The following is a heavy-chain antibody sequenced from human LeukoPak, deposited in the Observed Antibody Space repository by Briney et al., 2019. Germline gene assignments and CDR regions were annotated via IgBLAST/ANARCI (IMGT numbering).Heavy chain of an antibody. CDR2: IYSSGST. CDR3: ARDKQLDWAHYYYYYMDV. CDR1: GGSISSGSYY. V-gene: IGHV4-61*02. D-gene: IGHD1-1*01. J-gene: IGHJ6*03. Sequence: SETLSLTCTVSGGSISSGSYYWSWIRQPAGKGLEWIGRIYSSGSTNYNPSLKSRVTISLDTSKNQFSLKLSSVTAADTAVYYCARDKQLDWAHYYYYYMDVWGKGTTVTVSS.